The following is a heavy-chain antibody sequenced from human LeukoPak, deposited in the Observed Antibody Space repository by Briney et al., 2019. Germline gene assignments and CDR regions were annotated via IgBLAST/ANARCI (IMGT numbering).Heavy chain of an antibody. J-gene: IGHJ4*02. V-gene: IGHV1-2*02. CDR3: AREEANTRIHFDY. D-gene: IGHD3-22*01. Sequence: ASVKVSCKASGYTFTGYYIHWVRQAPGQGLEWMGYINPNSGYTNYAQKFQDRVTVTRDTSISTAYMELSRLRSDDTAVYYCAREEANTRIHFDYWGQGTLVTFSS. CDR1: GYTFTGYY. CDR2: INPNSGYT.